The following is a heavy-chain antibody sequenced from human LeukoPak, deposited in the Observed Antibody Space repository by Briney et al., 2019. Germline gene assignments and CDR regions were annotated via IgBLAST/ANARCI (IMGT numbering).Heavy chain of an antibody. CDR3: ARWGGTRQYYFDY. CDR1: GFIFSDYG. J-gene: IGHJ4*02. Sequence: GGSLRLSCAVSGFIFSDYGFHWVRQARGKGLEWVAVTRFDGSIKQYADSVKGRFTISRDDSKNTLYLQMNFLKSEDTAVYYCARWGGTRQYYFDYWGQGTLVTVSS. D-gene: IGHD1-1*01. CDR2: TRFDGSIK. V-gene: IGHV3-33*01.